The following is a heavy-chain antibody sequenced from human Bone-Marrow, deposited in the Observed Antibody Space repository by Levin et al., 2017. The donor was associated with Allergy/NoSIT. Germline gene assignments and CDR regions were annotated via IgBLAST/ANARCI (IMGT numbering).Heavy chain of an antibody. D-gene: IGHD4-23*01. J-gene: IGHJ4*02. CDR3: AKGDVGGGNSPFDS. CDR1: GFSFSRHG. CDR2: ISTGGGTT. V-gene: IGHV3-23*01. Sequence: PGGSLRLSCEASGFSFSRHGMNWVRQLPGKRLEWVAYISTGGGTTFYLNSVKGRFTISRDNSQNTLFLQMTGLRPEDTAVYYCAKGDVGGGNSPFDSWGQGTLVTVSS.